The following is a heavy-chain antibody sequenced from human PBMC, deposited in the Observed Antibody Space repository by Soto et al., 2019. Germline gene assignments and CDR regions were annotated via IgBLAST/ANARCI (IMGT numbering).Heavy chain of an antibody. J-gene: IGHJ4*02. Sequence: SETLSLTCAVYGGSFSGYYWSWIRQPPGKGLEWIGEINHSGSTNYNPSLKSRVTISVDTSKNQFSLKLSSVTAAGTAVYYCARVSWVRPDYWGQGTLVTVSS. CDR2: INHSGST. CDR3: ARVSWVRPDY. CDR1: GGSFSGYY. V-gene: IGHV4-34*01. D-gene: IGHD3-16*01.